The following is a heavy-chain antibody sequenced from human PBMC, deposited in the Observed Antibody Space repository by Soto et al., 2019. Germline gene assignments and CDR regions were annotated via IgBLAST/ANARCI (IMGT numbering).Heavy chain of an antibody. CDR3: ARFYCSSTSCYAPVGYYYGMDV. CDR1: GFTFSSYG. Sequence: GGSLRLSCAASGFTFSSYGMHWVRQAPGKGLEWVAVIWYDGSNKYYADSVKGRFTISRDNSKKKLYLQMNSLRAEDTAVYYCARFYCSSTSCYAPVGYYYGMDVWGQGTTVTVSS. D-gene: IGHD2-2*01. CDR2: IWYDGSNK. J-gene: IGHJ6*02. V-gene: IGHV3-33*01.